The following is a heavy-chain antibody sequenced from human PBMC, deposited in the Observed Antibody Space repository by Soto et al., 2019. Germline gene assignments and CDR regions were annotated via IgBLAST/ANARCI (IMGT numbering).Heavy chain of an antibody. CDR2: IYHTGKA. Sequence: PSETLSLTCAVSGDSISGNNWWSWVRQSPGKGLEWIGEIYHTGKATYNPSLKTRVTMSVDKSKIQFSLEVRSVTVVDTAVYFCSHGQIIGHYRSDLDFWGPGTLVTVSS. CDR1: GDSISGNNW. V-gene: IGHV4-4*02. J-gene: IGHJ4*02. D-gene: IGHD3-3*01. CDR3: SHGQIIGHYRSDLDF.